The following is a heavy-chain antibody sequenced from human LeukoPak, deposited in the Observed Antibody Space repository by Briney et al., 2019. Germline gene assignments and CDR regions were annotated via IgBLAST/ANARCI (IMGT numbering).Heavy chain of an antibody. V-gene: IGHV4-34*01. Sequence: SETLSLTCAVYGGSFSGYYWSWIRQPPGKGLEWIGEINHSGSTNYNPSLKSRVTISVDTSKNQFSLKLSSVTAADTAVYYCAKPDDLWNAFDIWGQGTMVTVSS. CDR2: INHSGST. CDR1: GGSFSGYY. CDR3: AKPDDLWNAFDI. J-gene: IGHJ3*02. D-gene: IGHD3-3*01.